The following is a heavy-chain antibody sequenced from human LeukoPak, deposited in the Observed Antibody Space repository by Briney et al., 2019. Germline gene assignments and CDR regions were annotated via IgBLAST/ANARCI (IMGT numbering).Heavy chain of an antibody. CDR3: ARVRRAAYDAFDI. V-gene: IGHV4-34*01. CDR2: INHSGST. CDR1: GGSFSGYY. J-gene: IGHJ3*02. D-gene: IGHD2-15*01. Sequence: SETLSLTCAVYGGSFSGYYWSWIRQPPGKGLEWIGEINHSGSTNYNPSLKSRVTISVDTSKNQFSLKLSSVTAADTAVYYCARVRRAAYDAFDIWGQGTMVTVSS.